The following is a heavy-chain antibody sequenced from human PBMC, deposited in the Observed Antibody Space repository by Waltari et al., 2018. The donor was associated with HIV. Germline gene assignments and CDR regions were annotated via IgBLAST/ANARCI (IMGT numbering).Heavy chain of an antibody. CDR2: TYHRSKWFQ. D-gene: IGHD4-4*01. J-gene: IGHJ4*02. CDR1: GASVSSDRAA. CDR3: ARDSNGLDY. V-gene: IGHV6-1*02. Sequence: HVQLLQSGPGLVTSSQTLSITCAISGASVSSDRAAGDWVRLSPSGRLEWLGRTYHRSKWFQLYAPSVRGRIRVDVDTSVNHFSLHLDSVTPDDTAVYYCARDSNGLDYWGQGTVVTVSS.